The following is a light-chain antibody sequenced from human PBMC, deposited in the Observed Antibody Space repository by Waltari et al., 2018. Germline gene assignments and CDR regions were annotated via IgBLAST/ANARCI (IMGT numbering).Light chain of an antibody. CDR2: GAS. J-gene: IGKJ4*01. CDR1: QTISNNF. V-gene: IGKV3-20*01. Sequence: EIVLTQSPATLSSSPGQRGTVSCRASQTISNNFLVWYQQKPGQAPRLLIHGASSRATGFPDRFSGSGSGTDFTLTISRLEPEDVAVYYCQQYDGSILTFGGGTKVEI. CDR3: QQYDGSILT.